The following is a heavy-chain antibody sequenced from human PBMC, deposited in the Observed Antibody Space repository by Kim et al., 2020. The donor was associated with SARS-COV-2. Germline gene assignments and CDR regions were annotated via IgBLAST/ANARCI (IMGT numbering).Heavy chain of an antibody. CDR3: ARAFLSDILTGYYRRADAFDI. D-gene: IGHD3-9*01. CDR2: INNSGST. Sequence: SETLSLTCAVYGGSFSGYYWSWIRQPPGKGLEWIGEINNSGSTNYNPSLKSRVTISVDTSKNQFSLKLSSVTAADTAVYYCARAFLSDILTGYYRRADAFDIWGQGTMVTVSS. J-gene: IGHJ3*02. V-gene: IGHV4-34*01. CDR1: GGSFSGYY.